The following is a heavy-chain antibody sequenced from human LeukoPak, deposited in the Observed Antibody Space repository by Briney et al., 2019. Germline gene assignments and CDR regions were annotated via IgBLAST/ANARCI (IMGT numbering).Heavy chain of an antibody. CDR2: IYYSGST. D-gene: IGHD4-17*01. Sequence: PSQTLSLTCTVSGGSISSGGYYWSWIRQHPGKGLEWIGYIYYSGSTNYNPSLKSRVTISVDTSKNQFSLKLSSVTAADTAVYYCARLGGADYGDYPQGVPWGQGTLVTVSS. CDR3: ARLGGADYGDYPQGVP. CDR1: GGSISSGGYY. J-gene: IGHJ5*02. V-gene: IGHV4-31*03.